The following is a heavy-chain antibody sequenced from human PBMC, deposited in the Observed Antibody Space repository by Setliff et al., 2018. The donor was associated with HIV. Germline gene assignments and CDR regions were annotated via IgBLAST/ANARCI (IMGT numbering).Heavy chain of an antibody. V-gene: IGHV1-69*05. Sequence: SVKVSCKASGGTFGIYGISWVRQAPGQGLEWMGGTIPMFGTANYAQKFQGRVTITTDESTNTGYMELSSLRSEETAVYYCARESACSSTSCPKVLDYWGQGTLVTFSS. CDR2: TIPMFGTA. D-gene: IGHD2-2*01. CDR3: ARESACSSTSCPKVLDY. CDR1: GGTFGIYG. J-gene: IGHJ4*02.